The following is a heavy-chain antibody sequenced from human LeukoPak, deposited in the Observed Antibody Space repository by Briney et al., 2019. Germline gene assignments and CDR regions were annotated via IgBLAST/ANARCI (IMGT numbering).Heavy chain of an antibody. V-gene: IGHV4-30-4*08. CDR3: ARRITYYYDSSADMDV. CDR2: IYYSGST. D-gene: IGHD3-22*01. CDR1: GGSISSSSYY. J-gene: IGHJ6*02. Sequence: SETLSLTCTVSGGSISSSSYYWGWIRQPPGKGLEWIGYIYYSGSTYYNPSLKSRVTISVDTSKNQFSLKLSSVTAADTAVYYCARRITYYYDSSADMDVWGQGTTVTVSS.